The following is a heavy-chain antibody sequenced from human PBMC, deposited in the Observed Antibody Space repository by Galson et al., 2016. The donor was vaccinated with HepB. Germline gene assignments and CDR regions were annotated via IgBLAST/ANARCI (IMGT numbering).Heavy chain of an antibody. J-gene: IGHJ4*02. D-gene: IGHD3-22*01. V-gene: IGHV5-51*01. Sequence: QSGAEVKKPGESLTISCKGSGYNFTTYCIGWVRQMPGKGLEWMGTIYPADSDIKYSPSFQGQVTISADKSMRTAYLQWSSLKASDSAIYYCARRETDLDSAGYYPCDYWGQGTLVTVSS. CDR1: GYNFTTYC. CDR2: IYPADSDI. CDR3: ARRETDLDSAGYYPCDY.